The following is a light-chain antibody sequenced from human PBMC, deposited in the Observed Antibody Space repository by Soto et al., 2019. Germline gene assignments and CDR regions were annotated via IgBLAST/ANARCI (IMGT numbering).Light chain of an antibody. Sequence: EIFLTQSPVTLSLSPGAGTTLSCRASESVASLAWYQQKPGQAPRLLIYGASTRATGIPDRFSGSGSGTDFTLTISRLEPEDFAVYYCQYYGGSPRTFGRGTKVDIK. CDR3: QYYGGSPRT. V-gene: IGKV3-20*01. CDR1: ESVAS. CDR2: GAS. J-gene: IGKJ1*01.